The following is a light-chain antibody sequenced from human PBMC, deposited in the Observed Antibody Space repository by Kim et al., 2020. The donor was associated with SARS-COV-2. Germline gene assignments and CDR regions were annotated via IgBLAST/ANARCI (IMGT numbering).Light chain of an antibody. CDR2: QDT. Sequence: SYELTQPPSVSVSPVQTASITCSGDKLGDKYAAXYQQRPGQSPVLVIHQDTKRPSGIPERFSGSNSGDTATLTISGTQAIDEADYYCQAWDSGTVAFGGG. CDR3: QAWDSGTVA. CDR1: KLGDKY. V-gene: IGLV3-1*01. J-gene: IGLJ2*01.